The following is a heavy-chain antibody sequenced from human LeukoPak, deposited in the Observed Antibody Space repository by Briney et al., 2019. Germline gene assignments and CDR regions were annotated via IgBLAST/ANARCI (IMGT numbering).Heavy chain of an antibody. CDR2: ISSSGSTI. Sequence: GGSLRLSCAASGFTFSDYYMSWIRQAPGKGLEWVSYISSSGSTIYYADSVKGRFTISRDNAKNSLYLQMNSLRAEDTALYYCARDGVEMATILTAFDIWGQGTMVTVSS. D-gene: IGHD5-24*01. V-gene: IGHV3-11*01. J-gene: IGHJ3*02. CDR3: ARDGVEMATILTAFDI. CDR1: GFTFSDYY.